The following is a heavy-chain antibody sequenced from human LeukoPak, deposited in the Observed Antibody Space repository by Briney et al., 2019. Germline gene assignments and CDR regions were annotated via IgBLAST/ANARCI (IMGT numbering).Heavy chain of an antibody. Sequence: PGGPLRLSCAASGFTLSSYWMHWVRQAPGKGPVWVSRINSDGNSTSYADSVKGRFTISRDNAKNTLYLQMSSLRAEDTAVYYCARGYCSSTSCSFDYWGQGTLVTVSS. D-gene: IGHD2-2*01. J-gene: IGHJ4*02. V-gene: IGHV3-74*01. CDR1: GFTLSSYW. CDR3: ARGYCSSTSCSFDY. CDR2: INSDGNST.